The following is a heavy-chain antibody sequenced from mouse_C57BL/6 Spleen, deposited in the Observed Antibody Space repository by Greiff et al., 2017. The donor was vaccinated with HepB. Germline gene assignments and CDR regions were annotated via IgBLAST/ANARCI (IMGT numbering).Heavy chain of an antibody. CDR1: GYTFTDHT. Sequence: VQLQQSDAELVKPGASVKISCTASGYTFTDHTIHWMKQRPEQGLEWIGYIYPRDGSTKYNEKFKGKATLTADKSSSTAYMQLNSLTSEDSAVYICARRKVDYDYECDFDYWGQGTTLTVSS. CDR3: ARRKVDYDYECDFDY. CDR2: IYPRDGST. V-gene: IGHV1-78*01. D-gene: IGHD2-4*01. J-gene: IGHJ2*01.